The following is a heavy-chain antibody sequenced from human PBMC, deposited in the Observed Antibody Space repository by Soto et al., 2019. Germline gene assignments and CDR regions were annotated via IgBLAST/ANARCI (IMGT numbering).Heavy chain of an antibody. CDR1: GFTFSSYN. Sequence: GGSLRLSCAASGFTFSSYNMNWVRQAPGKGLEWVSSISSSSSYIYYADSVKGRFTISRDNAKNSLYLQMNSLRAEDTAVYYCARTVTIFDYYYYYMDVWGKGTTVTVSS. V-gene: IGHV3-21*01. D-gene: IGHD3-3*01. CDR3: ARTVTIFDYYYYYMDV. J-gene: IGHJ6*03. CDR2: ISSSSSYI.